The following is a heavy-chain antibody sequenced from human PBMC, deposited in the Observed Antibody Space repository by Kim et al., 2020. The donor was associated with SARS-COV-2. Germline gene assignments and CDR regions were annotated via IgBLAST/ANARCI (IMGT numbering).Heavy chain of an antibody. CDR1: GGTFSSYA. Sequence: SVKVSCKASGGTFSSYAISWVRQAPGQGLEWMGRIIPILGIANYAQKFQGRVTITADKSTSTAYMELSSLRSEDTAVYYCARDNPRKLPYDSQPGWFDPWGQGTLVTVSS. V-gene: IGHV1-69*04. CDR3: ARDNPRKLPYDSQPGWFDP. J-gene: IGHJ5*02. D-gene: IGHD3-22*01. CDR2: IIPILGIA.